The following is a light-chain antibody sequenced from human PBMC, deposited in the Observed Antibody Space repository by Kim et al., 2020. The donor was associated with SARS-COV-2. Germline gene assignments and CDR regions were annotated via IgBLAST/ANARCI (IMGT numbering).Light chain of an antibody. CDR3: QQSHSTPLLT. CDR1: QSISTY. CDR2: AAS. V-gene: IGKV1-39*01. J-gene: IGKJ4*01. Sequence: DIQMTQSPSSLAASVGDRVTIACRASQSISTYLNWYQQKPGKAPKLLIYAASSLQSGVPSRFSGSGSGTDFTLTISSLQPEDFATYYCQQSHSTPLLTFGGETKLHI.